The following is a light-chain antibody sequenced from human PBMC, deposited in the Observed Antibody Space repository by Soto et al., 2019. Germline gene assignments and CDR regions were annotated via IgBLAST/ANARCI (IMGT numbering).Light chain of an antibody. CDR3: QQYYDWPCT. CDR2: GAS. Sequence: EKVMTQSPGSLSVSPGERAALSCRASQSVGSNLAWYQRKPGQAPRLLIYGASTRATGIPSRFSGSGSGTEFTLTISRLQSEDCAVYYCQQYYDWPCTFGQGTTVEIK. J-gene: IGKJ1*01. V-gene: IGKV3-15*01. CDR1: QSVGSN.